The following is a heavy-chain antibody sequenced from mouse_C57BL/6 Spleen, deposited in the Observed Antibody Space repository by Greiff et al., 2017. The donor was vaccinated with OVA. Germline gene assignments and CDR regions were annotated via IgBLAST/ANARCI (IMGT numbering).Heavy chain of an antibody. CDR1: GYTFTSYW. J-gene: IGHJ4*01. CDR2: IDPSDSET. D-gene: IGHD2-2*01. Sequence: QVQLQQPGAELVRPGSSVKLSCKASGYTFTSYWMHWVKQRPIQGLEWIGNIDPSDSETHYNQKFKDKATLTVDKSSSTAYMQLSSLTSDDSAVYYCARGYDPHYYAMDYWGQGTSVTVSS. V-gene: IGHV1-52*01. CDR3: ARGYDPHYYAMDY.